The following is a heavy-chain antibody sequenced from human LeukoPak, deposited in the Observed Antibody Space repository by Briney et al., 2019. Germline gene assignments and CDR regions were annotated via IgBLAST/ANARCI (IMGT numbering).Heavy chain of an antibody. CDR2: IWYDGSIQ. Sequence: LSLTCAVYGGSFSGYYWSWIRQPPGKGLEWVAAIWYDGSIQYYADSVKGRFTISRDNSKNTLYLQMDSLRAEDTAVYYCVKQINFDYWGQGTLVTVSS. D-gene: IGHD3-16*01. J-gene: IGHJ4*02. CDR1: GGSFSGYY. V-gene: IGHV3-33*06. CDR3: VKQINFDY.